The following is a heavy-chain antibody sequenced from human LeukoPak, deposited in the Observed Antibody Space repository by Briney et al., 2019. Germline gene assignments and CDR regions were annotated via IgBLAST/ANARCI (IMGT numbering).Heavy chain of an antibody. D-gene: IGHD3-10*02. V-gene: IGHV4-4*07. CDR2: IYTSGNT. Sequence: PSETLSLTCTVSGVSISSYYWSWIRQPAGKGLEWIGRIYTSGNTNYNPSLKSRVTISVDKSQNQFSLKLSSVTAADTAVYFCSGGVRGVDYFALWGQGTLVTVSS. CDR1: GVSISSYY. CDR3: SGGVRGVDYFAL. J-gene: IGHJ4*02.